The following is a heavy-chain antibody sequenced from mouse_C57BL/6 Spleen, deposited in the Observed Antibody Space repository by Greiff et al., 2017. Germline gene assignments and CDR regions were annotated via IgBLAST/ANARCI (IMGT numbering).Heavy chain of an antibody. CDR2: IYPYNGVS. V-gene: IGHV1-31*01. CDR1: GYSFTGYY. Sequence: VQLKQSGPELVKPGASVKISCKASGYSFTGYYMHWVKQSHGNILDWIGYIYPYNGVSSYNQKFKGKATLTVDKSSSTAYMELRSLTSEDSAVYYCAREAYYGSSSYAMDYWGQGTSVTVSS. D-gene: IGHD1-1*01. J-gene: IGHJ4*01. CDR3: AREAYYGSSSYAMDY.